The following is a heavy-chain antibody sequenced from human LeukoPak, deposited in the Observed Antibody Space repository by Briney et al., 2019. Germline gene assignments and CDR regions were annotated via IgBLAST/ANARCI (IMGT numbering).Heavy chain of an antibody. CDR2: ISRNGAHP. D-gene: IGHD6-19*01. Sequence: QAGGSLRLSCAATGFTFSNYAMSWVRQAPGKGLEGVSVISRNGAHPYYIDSVRDRFTVSRDNSKNIMYLQMNSLRAEDAALYYCTTPGDSGWYNHWGQGTLVTVSS. CDR1: GFTFSNYA. V-gene: IGHV3-23*01. J-gene: IGHJ4*02. CDR3: TTPGDSGWYNH.